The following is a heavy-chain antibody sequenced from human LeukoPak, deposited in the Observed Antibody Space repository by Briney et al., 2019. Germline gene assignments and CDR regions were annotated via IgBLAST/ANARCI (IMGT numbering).Heavy chain of an antibody. Sequence: PSGTLSLTCAVSGGSISSSAWWSWVRPPPGKGLEWIGEVYHSGSTNYNSFLKSRVTISVDKSENQFSLKLTSATAADTAVYYCARDLGSSWFEPLDYWGQGILVIVSS. D-gene: IGHD6-13*01. CDR3: ARDLGSSWFEPLDY. CDR2: VYHSGST. J-gene: IGHJ4*02. CDR1: GGSISSSAW. V-gene: IGHV4-4*02.